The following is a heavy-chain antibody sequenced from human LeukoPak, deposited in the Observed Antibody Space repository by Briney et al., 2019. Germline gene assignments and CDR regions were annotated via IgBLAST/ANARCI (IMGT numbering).Heavy chain of an antibody. CDR2: IIPIFGTA. CDR3: ARVPATRGDNWFDP. Sequence: ASVKVSCKASGGTFSSYAISWVRQAPGQGLEWMGGIIPIFGTANYAQKFQGRVTITRDTSASTAYMELSSLRSEDTAVYYCARVPATRGDNWFDPWGQGTLVTVSS. V-gene: IGHV1-69*05. CDR1: GGTFSSYA. J-gene: IGHJ5*02. D-gene: IGHD2-2*01.